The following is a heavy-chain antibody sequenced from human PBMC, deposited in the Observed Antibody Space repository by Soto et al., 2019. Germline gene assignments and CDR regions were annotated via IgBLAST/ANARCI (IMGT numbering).Heavy chain of an antibody. V-gene: IGHV4-61*08. CDR3: ARGVRWELLWPTSYYYGMDV. CDR2: IYYSGST. D-gene: IGHD1-26*01. J-gene: IGHJ6*02. CDR1: GGSISSGGYY. Sequence: PSETLSLTCTVSGGSISSGGYYWSWIRQPPGKGLEWIGYIYYSGSTNYNPSLKSRVTISVDTSKNQFSLKLSSVTAADTAVYYCARGVRWELLWPTSYYYGMDVWGQGTTVTVSS.